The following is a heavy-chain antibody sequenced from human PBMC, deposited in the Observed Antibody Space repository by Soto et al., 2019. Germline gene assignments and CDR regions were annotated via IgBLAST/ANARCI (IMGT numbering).Heavy chain of an antibody. Sequence: ASVKVSCKASGYTFTSYAMHWVRQAPGQGLEWMGWINASNGNTNYSQKFQGRVTMTRNTSISTAYMELSSLRSEDTAVYYCARTLYGDNVDYWGQGTLVTVSS. CDR1: GYTFTSYA. CDR3: ARTLYGDNVDY. D-gene: IGHD4-17*01. V-gene: IGHV1-3*01. J-gene: IGHJ4*02. CDR2: INASNGNT.